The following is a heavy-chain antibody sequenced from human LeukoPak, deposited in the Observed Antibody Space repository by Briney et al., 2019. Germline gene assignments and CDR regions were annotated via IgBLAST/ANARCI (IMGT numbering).Heavy chain of an antibody. CDR1: GGSISSYY. V-gene: IGHV4-59*01. Sequence: SETLSLTCTVSGGSISSYYWSWIRQPPGKGLEWIGYIYYSGSTNYNPSLKSRVTISVDTSKNQFSLKLSSVTAADTAAYYCARVVYYYGMDVWGQGTTVTVSS. J-gene: IGHJ6*02. CDR3: ARVVYYYGMDV. CDR2: IYYSGST.